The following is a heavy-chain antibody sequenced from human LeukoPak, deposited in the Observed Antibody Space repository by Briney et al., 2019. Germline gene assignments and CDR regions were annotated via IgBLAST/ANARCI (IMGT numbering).Heavy chain of an antibody. V-gene: IGHV3-23*01. Sequence: PGGSLRLSCAASGFTFSSAAMTWVRQAPGKGLEWVSLIGSSGGSTYYADSVKGRFTISRDNSMNTLYLQMNSLRAEDTAVYFCARDLYCSGGSCLYFDYWGQGTLVTVSS. D-gene: IGHD2-15*01. CDR3: ARDLYCSGGSCLYFDY. CDR2: IGSSGGST. CDR1: GFTFSSAA. J-gene: IGHJ4*02.